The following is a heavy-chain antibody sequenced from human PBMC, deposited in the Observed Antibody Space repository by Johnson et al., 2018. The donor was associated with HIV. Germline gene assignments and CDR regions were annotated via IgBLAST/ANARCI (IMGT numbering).Heavy chain of an antibody. J-gene: IGHJ3*02. V-gene: IGHV3-74*02. CDR1: GFTFSSYW. D-gene: IGHD5-18*01. CDR2: INSDGSRT. Sequence: VQLVESGGGLVQPGGSLRLSCAASGFTFSSYWMHWVRQAPGKGLVWVSRINSDGSRTDYSDSVKGRFIISRDNSKNTLYLQMNSLRAEDTAVYYCARYNYGFGDAFDIWGQGTMVTVSS. CDR3: ARYNYGFGDAFDI.